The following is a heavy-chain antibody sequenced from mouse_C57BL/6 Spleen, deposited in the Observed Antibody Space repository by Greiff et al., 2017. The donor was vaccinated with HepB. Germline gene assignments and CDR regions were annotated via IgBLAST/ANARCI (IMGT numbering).Heavy chain of an antibody. Sequence: VQLQQPGAELVKPGASVKLSCKASGYTFTSYWMHWVKQRPGQGLEWIGMIHPNSGSTNYNEKFKSKATLTVDKSSSTAYMQLSSLTSEDSAVYYCARKTLRNYDAMDYWGQGTSVTVSS. CDR1: GYTFTSYW. J-gene: IGHJ4*01. V-gene: IGHV1-64*01. D-gene: IGHD2-1*01. CDR2: IHPNSGST. CDR3: ARKTLRNYDAMDY.